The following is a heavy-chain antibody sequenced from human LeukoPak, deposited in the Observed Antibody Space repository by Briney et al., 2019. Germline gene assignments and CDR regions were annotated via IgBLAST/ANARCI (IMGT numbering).Heavy chain of an antibody. CDR2: IKSNIDGGTT. J-gene: IGHJ4*02. V-gene: IGHV3-15*01. Sequence: GGSLRLSCAASGLTLYNVWMSWVRQAPGKGLEWVGRIKSNIDGGTTDYAAPVNGRFSISRDDSKNTLYLQMNSLKTEDTAIYYCTRDFDYWGQGTLVTVSS. CDR1: GLTLYNVW. CDR3: TRDFDY.